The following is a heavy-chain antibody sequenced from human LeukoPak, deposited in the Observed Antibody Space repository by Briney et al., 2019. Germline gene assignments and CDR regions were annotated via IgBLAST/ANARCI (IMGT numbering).Heavy chain of an antibody. Sequence: GGSLRLSCSASGFTFTNYGMSWVRQAPGKGLEWVSGLSGSGDGQFYADSVKGRFTISRDNSKNTLYLQMNSLRAEDTAVYYCAKDPTTMVRGVITHAFDIWGQGTMVTVSS. J-gene: IGHJ3*02. CDR3: AKDPTTMVRGVITHAFDI. CDR2: LSGSGDGQ. V-gene: IGHV3-23*01. D-gene: IGHD3-10*01. CDR1: GFTFTNYG.